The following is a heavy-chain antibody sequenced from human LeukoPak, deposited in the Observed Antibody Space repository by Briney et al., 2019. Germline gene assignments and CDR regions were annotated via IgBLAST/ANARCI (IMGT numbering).Heavy chain of an antibody. CDR1: GGSISSGGYY. D-gene: IGHD1-1*01. Sequence: PSQTLSLTCTVSGGSISSGGYYWSWIRQPAGKGLEWIGRIYSSESTNYNPSLKSRVTMSVDTSKDQFSLKLSSVTATDTAVYYCARDGRERTLDAFDIWGQGTMVTVSS. CDR3: ARDGRERTLDAFDI. V-gene: IGHV4-61*02. J-gene: IGHJ3*02. CDR2: IYSSEST.